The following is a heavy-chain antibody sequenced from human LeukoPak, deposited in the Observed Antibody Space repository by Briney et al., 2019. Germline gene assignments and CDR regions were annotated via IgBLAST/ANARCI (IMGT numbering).Heavy chain of an antibody. D-gene: IGHD6-13*01. Sequence: GGSLRLSCAASGFTFSSYWTHWVRQAPGKGLVWVSRINSDGSSTNYADSVKGRFTISRDNAKNTLYLQMNSLRAEDTAVYYCASGVAAAGRDYFDYWGQGTLVTVSS. V-gene: IGHV3-74*01. J-gene: IGHJ4*02. CDR1: GFTFSSYW. CDR2: INSDGSST. CDR3: ASGVAAAGRDYFDY.